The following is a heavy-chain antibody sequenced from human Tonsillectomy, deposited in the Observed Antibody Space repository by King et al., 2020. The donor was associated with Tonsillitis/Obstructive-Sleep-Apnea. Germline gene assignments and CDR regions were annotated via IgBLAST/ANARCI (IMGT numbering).Heavy chain of an antibody. CDR1: GGSISSHY. V-gene: IGHV4-59*08. Sequence: QLQESGPGLVKPSETLSLICTVSGGSISSHYWSWIRQPPGRGLEWIGYIYYSGSTNYNPSLKSRVTISVDTSKNQFSLKLTSVTAADTAVYYCARAPYSGSFLDYWGQGTLVTVSS. D-gene: IGHD1-26*01. J-gene: IGHJ4*02. CDR2: IYYSGST. CDR3: ARAPYSGSFLDY.